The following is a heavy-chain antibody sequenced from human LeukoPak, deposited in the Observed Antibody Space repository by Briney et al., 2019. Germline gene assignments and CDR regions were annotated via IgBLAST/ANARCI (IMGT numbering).Heavy chain of an antibody. CDR2: IYYSGSN. Sequence: PSETMSLTCTVYGGSISSIYWSWIRQPPGKGLEWIGYIYYSGSNNYNPSLKTRVTISVDTSKNQFSLELSSVTAADTAVYYCARGIAVAGNSYYYYGMDVWGQGTTVTVSS. CDR1: GGSISSIY. D-gene: IGHD6-19*01. CDR3: ARGIAVAGNSYYYYGMDV. V-gene: IGHV4-59*01. J-gene: IGHJ6*02.